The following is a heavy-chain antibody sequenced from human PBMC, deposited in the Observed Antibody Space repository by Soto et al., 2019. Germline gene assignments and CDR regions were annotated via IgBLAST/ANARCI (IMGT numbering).Heavy chain of an antibody. CDR1: GYSFTSYW. D-gene: IGHD6-19*01. Sequence: GESLKISCKGSGYSFTSYWIGWVRQMPGKGLEWMGIIYPGDSDTRYSPSFQGQVTISADKSISTAYLQWSSLKASDTAMYYCASTGIAVAGNANDALDIWGQGTMVTLSS. CDR3: ASTGIAVAGNANDALDI. V-gene: IGHV5-51*01. J-gene: IGHJ3*02. CDR2: IYPGDSDT.